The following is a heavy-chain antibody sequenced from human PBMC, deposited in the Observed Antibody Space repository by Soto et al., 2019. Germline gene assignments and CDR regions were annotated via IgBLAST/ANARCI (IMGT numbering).Heavy chain of an antibody. CDR1: GYILSSYN. CDR2: INPSGGRT. V-gene: IGHV1-46*01. Sequence: XVKVSCKASGYILSSYNMHWVRQAPGQGLEWMGIINPSGGRTSYAQKFQDRVTMTRDTSTSTVYMELSSLRSEDTAVYYCARTYCAADCPRRDFDYWGQGTLVTVSS. D-gene: IGHD2-21*02. CDR3: ARTYCAADCPRRDFDY. J-gene: IGHJ4*02.